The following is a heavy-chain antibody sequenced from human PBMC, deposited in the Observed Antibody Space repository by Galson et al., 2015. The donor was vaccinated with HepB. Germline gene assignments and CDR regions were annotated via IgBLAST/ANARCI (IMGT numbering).Heavy chain of an antibody. Sequence: QVQLQESGPGLVKPSETLSLTCTVSGGSISSYYWNWIRQPPGKGLEWIGYIYYSGSTNYNPSLKSRVTISVDTSKNQFSLKLSSVTAADTAVYYCARDLILEPGAFDIWGQGTMVTVSS. CDR1: GGSISSYY. CDR3: ARDLILEPGAFDI. D-gene: IGHD1-14*01. J-gene: IGHJ3*02. CDR2: IYYSGST. V-gene: IGHV4-59*01.